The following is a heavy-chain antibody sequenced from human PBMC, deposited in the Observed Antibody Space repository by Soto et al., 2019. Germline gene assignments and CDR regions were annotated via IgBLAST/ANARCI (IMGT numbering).Heavy chain of an antibody. V-gene: IGHV1-69*01. J-gene: IGHJ6*02. CDR2: IIPVFATT. CDR3: ARGLYCSDNNCYLYSGYYGMDV. D-gene: IGHD2-15*01. CDR1: GGSLTNYG. Sequence: QVHLVQSGAEAKKPGSSVKISCKASGGSLTNYGIIWVRQAPGQGLEWMGGIIPVFATTNYAPKLQGRLTITADESTTTAFMELSSLGPEDTAVYYCARGLYCSDNNCYLYSGYYGMDVWGQGTTVTVSS.